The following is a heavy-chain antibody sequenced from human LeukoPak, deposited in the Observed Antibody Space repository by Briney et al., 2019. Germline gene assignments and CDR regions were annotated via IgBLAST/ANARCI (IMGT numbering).Heavy chain of an antibody. CDR1: GASFTGYY. CDR3: ARRGEQWLVVVNYFDY. V-gene: IGHV4-34*01. CDR2: MNQRGSM. Sequence: PSETLSLTCDVYGASFTGYYWSWIRQSPGKGLEWIGEMNQRGSMNYNPSLKSRVTMSVDTSKNQFSLRLSSVTAADTAVYYCARRGEQWLVVVNYFDYWGQGTLVTVSS. J-gene: IGHJ4*02. D-gene: IGHD6-19*01.